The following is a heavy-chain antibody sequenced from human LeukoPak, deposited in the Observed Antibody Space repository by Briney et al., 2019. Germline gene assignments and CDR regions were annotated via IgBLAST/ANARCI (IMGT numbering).Heavy chain of an antibody. CDR3: ARDVDTSMAYYFDC. CDR1: VSTFTSYG. D-gene: IGHD5-18*01. CDR2: ISAYNGNT. Sequence: ASVKVSCKASVSTFTSYGISWVRQAPGQGLEWMGWISAYNGNTNYAQRVQGRVTMTTDTSTSTAYMELRSLRSDDTAVYYCARDVDTSMAYYFDCWGQGTLVTVSS. J-gene: IGHJ4*02. V-gene: IGHV1-18*01.